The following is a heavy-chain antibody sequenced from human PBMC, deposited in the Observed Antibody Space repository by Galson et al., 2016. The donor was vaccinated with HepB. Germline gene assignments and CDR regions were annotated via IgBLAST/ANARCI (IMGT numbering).Heavy chain of an antibody. V-gene: IGHV3-23*01. CDR2: ISGSDIT. CDR1: GFTFIGYA. CDR3: AKLIGRDGYATGFDY. Sequence: SLRLSCAASGFTFIGYAMSWVRQAPGKGLEWVSSISGSDITYYADSVKDRFTISRDNSRTTVYLQMNTLRAEDTAVYYCAKLIGRDGYATGFDYWGQGTLVTVSS. D-gene: IGHD5-24*01. J-gene: IGHJ4*02.